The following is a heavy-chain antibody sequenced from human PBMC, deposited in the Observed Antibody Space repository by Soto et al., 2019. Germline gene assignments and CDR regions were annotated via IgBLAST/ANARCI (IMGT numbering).Heavy chain of an antibody. D-gene: IGHD1-1*01. CDR3: GRAAYNAAGLDV. CDR2: INTDGSKK. V-gene: IGHV3-7*04. J-gene: IGHJ6*02. Sequence: DVQLVESGGDLVQRGGSLRLSCATYGFTFSNYLMTWVRQAPGKGLEWVAQINTDGSKKSDGDSVKGRFTISRDNAKNSMYLQMNSLRPEDMAAYYCGRAAYNAAGLDVWGQGTTVTVS. CDR1: GFTFSNYL.